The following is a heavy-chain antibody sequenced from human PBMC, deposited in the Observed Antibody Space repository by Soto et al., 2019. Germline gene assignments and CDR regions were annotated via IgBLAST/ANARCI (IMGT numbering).Heavy chain of an antibody. CDR3: ARGYYWHDY. J-gene: IGHJ4*02. D-gene: IGHD1-20*01. CDR1: GFTFSSYA. V-gene: IGHV3-30-3*01. Sequence: QVQLVESGGGVVQPGRSLRLSCAASGFTFSSYAMHWVRQAPGKGLEWVAVISYDGSNKYYADSVKGRFTISRDNSKNTLYLQMNSLSAEDTAVYYWARGYYWHDYWGQGTLVTVSS. CDR2: ISYDGSNK.